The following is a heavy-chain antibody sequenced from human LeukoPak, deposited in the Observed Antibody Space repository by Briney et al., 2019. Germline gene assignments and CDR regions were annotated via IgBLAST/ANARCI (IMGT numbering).Heavy chain of an antibody. V-gene: IGHV1-69*13. CDR1: GGTFSSYA. CDR2: IIPIFGTA. Sequence: SVKVSCKASGGTFSSYAISWVRQVPGQGLEWMGGIIPIFGTANYAQKFRGRVTITADESTSTAYMELSSLRSEDTAVYYCARDYSSGWYPDYWGQGTLVTVSS. J-gene: IGHJ4*02. D-gene: IGHD6-19*01. CDR3: ARDYSSGWYPDY.